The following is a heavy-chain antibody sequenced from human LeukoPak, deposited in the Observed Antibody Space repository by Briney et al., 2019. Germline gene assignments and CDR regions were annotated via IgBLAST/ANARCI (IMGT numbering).Heavy chain of an antibody. CDR2: ISYDGSNK. V-gene: IGHV3-30-3*01. Sequence: GGSLRLSCLTSGFTLSTNAMSWVRQAPGKGLEWVAVISYDGSNKYYADSVKGRFTISRDNSKNTLYLQMNSLRAEDTAVYYCARDRGEQWLVNYFDYWGQGTLVTVSS. D-gene: IGHD6-19*01. CDR1: GFTLSTNA. CDR3: ARDRGEQWLVNYFDY. J-gene: IGHJ4*02.